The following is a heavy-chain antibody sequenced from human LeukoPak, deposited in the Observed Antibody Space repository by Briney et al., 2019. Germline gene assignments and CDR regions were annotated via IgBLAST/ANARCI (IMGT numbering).Heavy chain of an antibody. J-gene: IGHJ4*02. CDR2: INHSGST. CDR3: ARRNAPSGYEIDY. D-gene: IGHD5-12*01. V-gene: IGHV4-34*01. CDR1: GGSFGGYY. Sequence: SETLSLTCAVYGGSFGGYYWSWIRQPPGKGLEWIGEINHSGSTNYNPSLKSRVTISVDTSKNQFSLKLSSVTAADTAVYYCARRNAPSGYEIDYWGQGTLVTVSS.